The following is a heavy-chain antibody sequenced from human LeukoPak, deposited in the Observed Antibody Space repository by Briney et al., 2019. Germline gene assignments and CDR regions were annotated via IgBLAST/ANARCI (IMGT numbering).Heavy chain of an antibody. CDR3: AREGGFYRPLDY. CDR1: GGSITTTNW. D-gene: IGHD3-3*01. V-gene: IGHV4-4*02. Sequence: NPSGTLSLTCGVSGGSITTTNWWTWVRQPPGKGLEWIGEVHLDGRTNYNPSLESRLTISVDLSENHISLRLTPVTAADTAVYYCAREGGFYRPLDYSGQGTLVTVSS. CDR2: VHLDGRT. J-gene: IGHJ4*02.